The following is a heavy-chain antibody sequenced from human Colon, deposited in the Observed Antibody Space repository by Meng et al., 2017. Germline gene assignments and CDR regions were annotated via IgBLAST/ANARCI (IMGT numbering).Heavy chain of an antibody. CDR3: ARDYWGSLDF. V-gene: IGHV4-61*08. J-gene: IGHJ4*02. CDR1: GASVRSPDHQ. D-gene: IGHD3-16*01. CDR2: ARIDYANT. Sequence: QVQQQESGPGLVGPSGTLCPICAATGASVRSPDHQWGWVRQPPGKGLEWIGYARIDYANTNYNPSLKSRVNVSLDTSKNQFSLNVRSVTAADTAVYYCARDYWGSLDFWGQGILVTVSS.